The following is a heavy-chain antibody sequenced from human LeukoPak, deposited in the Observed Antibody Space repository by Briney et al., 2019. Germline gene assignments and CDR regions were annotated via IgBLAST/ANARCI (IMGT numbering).Heavy chain of an antibody. CDR2: ISPNSGGT. Sequence: LVASVKVSCKASGYTFTSYGISWVRQAPGQGLEWMGWISPNSGGTFYAQKFQGRVTMTRDTSINTAYMELSRLRSDDTAVYYCARSVPADGDYWGQGTLVTVSS. V-gene: IGHV1-2*02. CDR3: ARSVPADGDY. CDR1: GYTFTSYG. J-gene: IGHJ4*02. D-gene: IGHD4-17*01.